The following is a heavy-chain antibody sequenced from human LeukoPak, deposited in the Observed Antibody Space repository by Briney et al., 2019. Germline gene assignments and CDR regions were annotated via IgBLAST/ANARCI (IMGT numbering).Heavy chain of an antibody. CDR1: GFTLSSYS. CDR2: ISKTSAT. J-gene: IGHJ5*02. CDR3: ARTVYGSNWFDP. V-gene: IGHV3-48*01. D-gene: IGHD3-16*01. Sequence: GGSLRLSCAASGFTLSSYSMNWVRQAPGKGLEWVSYISKTSATYYADSVKGRFTISRDNSRNTMYLHMNSLRAEDTAVYYCARTVYGSNWFDPWGQGTLVTVSS.